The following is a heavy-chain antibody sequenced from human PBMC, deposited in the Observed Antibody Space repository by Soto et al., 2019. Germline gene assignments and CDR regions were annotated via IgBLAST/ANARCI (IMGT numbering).Heavy chain of an antibody. CDR3: ARSFWSGGKGFDY. CDR1: GGTFSSYA. CDR2: IIPIFGTT. J-gene: IGHJ4*02. V-gene: IGHV1-69*06. D-gene: IGHD3-3*01. Sequence: QVQLVQSGAEVKKPGSSVKVSCKASGGTFSSYAISWVRQAPGQGLEWMGGIIPIFGTTNYAQKLQGRVTMTTDTSTSTAYMELRSLRSDDTAVYYCARSFWSGGKGFDYWGQGTLVTVSS.